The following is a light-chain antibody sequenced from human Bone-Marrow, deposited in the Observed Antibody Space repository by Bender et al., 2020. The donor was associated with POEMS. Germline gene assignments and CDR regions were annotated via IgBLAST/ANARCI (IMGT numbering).Light chain of an antibody. CDR2: DDS. CDR3: QVWDSSSDHRI. CDR1: NIGSKN. V-gene: IGLV3-21*03. Sequence: SYVLTQPPSVSVAPGKTARITCGGDNIGSKNVHWYQQKPGQAPVLVVYDDSDRPSGIPERFSGSNSGNTATLTINRVEAGDEADYYCQVWDSSSDHRIFGGGTKLTVL. J-gene: IGLJ2*01.